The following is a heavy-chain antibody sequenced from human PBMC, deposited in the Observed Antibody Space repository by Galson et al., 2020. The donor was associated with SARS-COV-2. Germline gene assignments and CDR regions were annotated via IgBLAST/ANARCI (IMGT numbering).Heavy chain of an antibody. J-gene: IGHJ6*03. Sequence: SQTLSLTCAISGDSVSSNSAAWNWIRQSPSRGLEWLGRTYYRSKWYNDYAVSVKSRITINPDTSKNQFSLQLNSVTPEDTAVYYCARDRPPAHRSYSSGWDYYYYYMDVWGKGTTVTISS. V-gene: IGHV6-1*01. D-gene: IGHD6-19*01. CDR1: GDSVSSNSAA. CDR3: ARDRPPAHRSYSSGWDYYYYYMDV. CDR2: TYYRSKWYN.